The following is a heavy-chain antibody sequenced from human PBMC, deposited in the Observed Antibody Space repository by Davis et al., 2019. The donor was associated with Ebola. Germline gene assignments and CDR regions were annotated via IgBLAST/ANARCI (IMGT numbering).Heavy chain of an antibody. CDR3: ARARDGGNSADY. Sequence: GESLKISCAASGFTFSSYSMNWVRQAPGKGLEWVAVISYDGSNKYYADSVKGRFTISRDNSKNTLYLQMNSLRAEDTAVYYCARARDGGNSADYWGQGTLVTVSS. V-gene: IGHV3-30*03. CDR2: ISYDGSNK. CDR1: GFTFSSYS. J-gene: IGHJ4*02. D-gene: IGHD4-23*01.